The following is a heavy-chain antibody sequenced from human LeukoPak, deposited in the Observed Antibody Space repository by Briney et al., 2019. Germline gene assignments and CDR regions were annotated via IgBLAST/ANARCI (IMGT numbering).Heavy chain of an antibody. CDR3: ASGDYGDRSGGFDY. Sequence: GGSLRLSCAASGFTFSSYWMSWVRQAPGKGLEWVANIKQDGSEKYYVDSVKGRFTISRDNAKNSLYLQMNSLRAEDTAVYYCASGDYGDRSGGFDYWGQGTLVTVSS. D-gene: IGHD4-17*01. J-gene: IGHJ4*02. CDR1: GFTFSSYW. V-gene: IGHV3-7*03. CDR2: IKQDGSEK.